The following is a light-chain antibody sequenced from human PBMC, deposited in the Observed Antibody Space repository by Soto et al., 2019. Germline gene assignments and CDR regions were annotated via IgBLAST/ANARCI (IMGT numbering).Light chain of an antibody. CDR3: MQSTQLPPT. CDR2: EVS. V-gene: IGKV2D-29*02. CDR1: QSLVHITGETF. Sequence: DVVMTQSPLSLPVTLGQPASISCRSSQSLVHITGETFLFWYLQKPGQSPQLLIYEVSTRVSGVPDRFSGSGSGTDFTLEISRVETDDVGIYYCMQSTQLPPTFGQGTRLRL. J-gene: IGKJ5*01.